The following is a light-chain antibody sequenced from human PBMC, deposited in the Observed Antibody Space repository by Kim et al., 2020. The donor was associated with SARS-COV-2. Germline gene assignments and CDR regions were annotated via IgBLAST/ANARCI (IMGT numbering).Light chain of an antibody. Sequence: QPVLTQPPSVSGAPGQRVRISCTGSSSNIGAGYDVYWYQQLPGTAPKLLMYGSNKRPSGVPDRFSGSKSGTSPSLAITGLQAEDEADYYCQSYDSNLSSWVFGGGTQLTVL. CDR2: GSN. CDR1: SSNIGAGYD. CDR3: QSYDSNLSSWV. J-gene: IGLJ3*02. V-gene: IGLV1-40*01.